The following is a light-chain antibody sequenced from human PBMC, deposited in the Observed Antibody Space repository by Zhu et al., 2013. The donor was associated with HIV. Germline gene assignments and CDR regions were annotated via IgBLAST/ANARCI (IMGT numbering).Light chain of an antibody. Sequence: DIVLTQSPGTLSLSPGESGNLSCRASHTVPSNYLAWYQQKPGQAPRLLISGTSSRATGIPDRFSGSGSGTDFTLSISRLDPEDFAVYYCQQYDSSSLTFGGGTTVEI. V-gene: IGKV3-20*01. CDR2: GTS. CDR1: HTVPSNY. J-gene: IGKJ4*01. CDR3: QQYDSSSLT.